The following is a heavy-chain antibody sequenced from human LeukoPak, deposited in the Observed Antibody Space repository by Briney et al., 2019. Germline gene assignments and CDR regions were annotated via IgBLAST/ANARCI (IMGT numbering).Heavy chain of an antibody. CDR2: INPNSGGT. Sequence: ASVKVSCKASGYTFTGYYMHWVRQAPGQGLEWMGWINPNSGGTNYAQKFQGRVTMTRDTSINTAYMELSRLRSDDTAVYYCAREGGDGIVGALRGYMDVWGKGTTVTVSS. CDR3: AREGGDGIVGALRGYMDV. CDR1: GYTFTGYY. J-gene: IGHJ6*03. V-gene: IGHV1-2*02. D-gene: IGHD1-26*01.